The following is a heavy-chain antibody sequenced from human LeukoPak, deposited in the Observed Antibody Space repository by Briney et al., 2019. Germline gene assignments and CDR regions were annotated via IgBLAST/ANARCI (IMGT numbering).Heavy chain of an antibody. CDR3: ARDLLRVRGTTYYYYAMDV. V-gene: IGHV4-39*07. CDR1: GGSISSSSYY. J-gene: IGHJ6*02. D-gene: IGHD3-10*01. CDR2: IYYSGST. Sequence: KPSETLSLTCTVSGGSISSSSYYWGWIRQPPGKGLEWIGSIYYSGSTYYNPSLKSRVTISADKSKNQFSLKLTSVTAADTAVYFCARDLLRVRGTTYYYYAMDVWGQGTTVTVSS.